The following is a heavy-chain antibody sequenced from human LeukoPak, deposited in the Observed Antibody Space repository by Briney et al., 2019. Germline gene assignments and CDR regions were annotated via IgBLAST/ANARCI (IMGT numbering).Heavy chain of an antibody. J-gene: IGHJ4*02. V-gene: IGHV4-34*01. D-gene: IGHD3-10*01. CDR3: ARRAITLDYYGSGSHGNYFDY. CDR1: GGSFSSYY. CDR2: INHSGST. Sequence: SETLSLTCAVYGGSFSSYYWSWIRQPPGKGLEWIGEINHSGSTNYNPSLKSRVTISVDTSKNQFSLKLSSVTAADTAVYYCARRAITLDYYGSGSHGNYFDYWGQGTLVTVSS.